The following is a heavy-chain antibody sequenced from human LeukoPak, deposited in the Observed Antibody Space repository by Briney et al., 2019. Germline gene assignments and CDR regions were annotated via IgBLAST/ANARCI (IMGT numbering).Heavy chain of an antibody. CDR2: INQSGNT. Sequence: SETLSLTCAVYGGSFSGYYWSWIRQPPGKGLEWIGEINQSGNTNYNPSLKSRVTISVDTSKNQFSLRLSSVTAADTAVYYCARWGTYASTSNWFDPWGQGTLVTVSS. J-gene: IGHJ5*02. CDR3: ARWGTYASTSNWFDP. D-gene: IGHD2-2*01. V-gene: IGHV4-34*01. CDR1: GGSFSGYY.